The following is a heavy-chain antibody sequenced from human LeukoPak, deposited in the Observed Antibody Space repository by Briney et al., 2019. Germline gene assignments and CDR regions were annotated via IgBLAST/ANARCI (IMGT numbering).Heavy chain of an antibody. CDR1: GFSLSTSGVG. CDR3: AHVLLGEKELRYFDWLPGGTDAFDI. Sequence: SGPTLVKPTQTLTLTCTFSGFSLSTSGVGVGWIRQPPGKALEWLALIYWDDDKRYSPSLKSRLTITKDTSKNQVVLTMTNMDPVDTATYYCAHVLLGEKELRYFDWLPGGTDAFDIWGQGTMVTVSS. V-gene: IGHV2-5*02. D-gene: IGHD3-9*01. CDR2: IYWDDDK. J-gene: IGHJ3*02.